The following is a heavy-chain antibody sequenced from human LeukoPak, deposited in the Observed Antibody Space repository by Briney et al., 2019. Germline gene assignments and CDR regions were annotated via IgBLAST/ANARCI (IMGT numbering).Heavy chain of an antibody. Sequence: SETLSLTCRVSGGSISGYHWSWIRQPPGKGLEWIGYIYYSGSTNYNPSLKSRVTISVDTSKNEFSLKLRSVTAADTAVYYCARDRYALGYWGQGTLVTVSS. D-gene: IGHD3-16*01. CDR2: IYYSGST. J-gene: IGHJ4*02. CDR1: GGSISGYH. V-gene: IGHV4-59*01. CDR3: ARDRYALGY.